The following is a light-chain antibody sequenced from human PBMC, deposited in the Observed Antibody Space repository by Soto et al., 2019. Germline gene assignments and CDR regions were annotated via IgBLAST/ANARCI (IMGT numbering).Light chain of an antibody. V-gene: IGKV3-20*01. CDR3: QQYGASPT. Sequence: ETVLTQSPGTLSLSPGETATLSCRASQSVISFYLAWYQQKPGQAPRLLIYGASSWATGIPDRFSGSGSGTDFTLTISRLEPEDFAVYYCQQYGASPTFGQGTKVEI. CDR2: GAS. J-gene: IGKJ1*01. CDR1: QSVISFY.